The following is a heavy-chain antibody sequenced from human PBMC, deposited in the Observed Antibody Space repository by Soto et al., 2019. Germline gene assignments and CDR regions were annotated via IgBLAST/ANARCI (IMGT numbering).Heavy chain of an antibody. CDR1: GGTFSSYA. J-gene: IGHJ6*02. CDR3: ARGIAAGSSYYYYGMDV. Sequence: GASVKVSCKASGGTFSSYAISWVRQAPGQGLEWMGGIIPIFGTANYAQKFQGRVTITADESTSTAYMELSSLRSEDTAVYYCARGIAAGSSYYYYGMDVWGQGTTVTVSS. CDR2: IIPIFGTA. V-gene: IGHV1-69*13. D-gene: IGHD6-13*01.